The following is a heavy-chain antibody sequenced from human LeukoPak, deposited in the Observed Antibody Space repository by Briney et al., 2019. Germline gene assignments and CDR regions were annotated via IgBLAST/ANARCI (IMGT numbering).Heavy chain of an antibody. CDR3: ARAYCSGDSCYDY. D-gene: IGHD2-15*01. J-gene: IGHJ4*02. CDR2: ISSSRSYI. V-gene: IGHV3-21*01. Sequence: GGSLRLSCAASGFTFSSYSMNWVRQAPGKGLEWVSSISSSRSYIYYADSVKGRFTISRDNAKNSLYLQMSSLRAEDTAVYYCARAYCSGDSCYDYWGQGTLVTVSS. CDR1: GFTFSSYS.